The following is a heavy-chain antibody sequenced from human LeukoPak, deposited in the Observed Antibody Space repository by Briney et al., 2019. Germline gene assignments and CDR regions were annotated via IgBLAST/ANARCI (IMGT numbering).Heavy chain of an antibody. Sequence: ASVKVSCKASGYTFISYGFSWVRQAPGQGLEWMGWISAYNGNTNYAQKLQGRVTMTTDTSTSTAYMELRSLRSDDTAVYYCARSPSDYSRFDYWGQGTLVTVSS. CDR3: ARSPSDYSRFDY. V-gene: IGHV1-18*01. CDR2: ISAYNGNT. D-gene: IGHD4-11*01. CDR1: GYTFISYG. J-gene: IGHJ4*02.